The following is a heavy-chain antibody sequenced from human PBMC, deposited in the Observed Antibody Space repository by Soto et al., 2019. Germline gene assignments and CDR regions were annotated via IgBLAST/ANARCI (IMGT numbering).Heavy chain of an antibody. V-gene: IGHV1-69*13. D-gene: IGHD6-19*01. CDR3: ARARRAEWYSSGWYERYYLDY. J-gene: IGHJ4*02. CDR2: IIPIFGTA. Sequence: SVKVSCKASGGTFSSYAISWVRQAPGQGLGWMGGIIPIFGTANYAQKFQGRVTITADESTSTAYMELSSLRSEDTAVYYCARARRAEWYSSGWYERYYLDYWGQGTLVTVPS. CDR1: GGTFSSYA.